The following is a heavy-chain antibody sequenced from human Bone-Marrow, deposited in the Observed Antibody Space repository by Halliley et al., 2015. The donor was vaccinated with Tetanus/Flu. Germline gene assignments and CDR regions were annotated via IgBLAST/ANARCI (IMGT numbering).Heavy chain of an antibody. CDR2: GLT. D-gene: IGHD6-13*01. CDR3: ARDTVGGGIRAPGPYHGMEV. J-gene: IGHJ6*02. Sequence: GLTYSSVSVKARLTVPRDNSKNTMYLQMNSLRVEDTAVFYCARDTVGGGIRAPGPYHGMEVWGQGTTVAVS. V-gene: IGHV3-53*01.